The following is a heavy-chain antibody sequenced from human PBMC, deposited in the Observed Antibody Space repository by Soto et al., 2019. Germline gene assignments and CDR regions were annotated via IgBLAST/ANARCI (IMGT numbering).Heavy chain of an antibody. CDR2: ISSSSSTI. J-gene: IGHJ5*02. Sequence: EAQVVESGGGLVQPGGSLGLSCAASGFTFSSNSMNWVRQAPGKGLEWISYISSSSSTIYADSVKGRFTISRDNAKNSLYLQMNSLRDEDTAVYYCARVIWSGHLTSDLWGQGTLVTVSS. CDR3: ARVIWSGHLTSDL. CDR1: GFTFSSNS. V-gene: IGHV3-48*02. D-gene: IGHD3-3*01.